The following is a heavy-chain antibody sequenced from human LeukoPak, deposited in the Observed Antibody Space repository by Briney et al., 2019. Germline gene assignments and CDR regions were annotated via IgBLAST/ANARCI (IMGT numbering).Heavy chain of an antibody. CDR3: ARSIYASGSSYTFDI. V-gene: IGHV3-23*01. J-gene: IGHJ3*02. Sequence: PGGSLRLSCAASGFTLSSYAMSWVRQAPGKAPEWVSSISGSGGSTYSADSVKGRFITSRDNSKNTLYVQMNTLRAEDTAVYYCARSIYASGSSYTFDIWGQGTMVTVSS. CDR1: GFTLSSYA. D-gene: IGHD3-10*01. CDR2: ISGSGGST.